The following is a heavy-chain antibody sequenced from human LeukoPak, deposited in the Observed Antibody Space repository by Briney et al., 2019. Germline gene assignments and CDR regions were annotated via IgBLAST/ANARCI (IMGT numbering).Heavy chain of an antibody. CDR1: GYTFTGFV. V-gene: IGHV1-18*01. Sequence: ASVKVSCKASGYTFTGFVICWVRQAPGEGLEWMGWICAYNGNTNYAQKLQGRVTMTTDTSTSTAYMELRSLRSDDTAVYYCARDPYTIFGVVGSFFDYWGQGTLVTVSS. CDR3: ARDPYTIFGVVGSFFDY. D-gene: IGHD3-3*01. CDR2: ICAYNGNT. J-gene: IGHJ4*02.